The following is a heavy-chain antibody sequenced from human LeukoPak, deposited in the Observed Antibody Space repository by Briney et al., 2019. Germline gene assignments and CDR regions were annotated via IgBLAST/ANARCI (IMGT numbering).Heavy chain of an antibody. CDR2: ITTDGSNR. CDR1: GSPFSDSW. CDR3: ARDRHYTMGA. Sequence: GGSLRLSCVASGSPFSDSWMHWVRQSPGKGLMWVSLITTDGSNRTYADSVKGRFTISRDNARNTLYLQMNSLRVEDTAIYYCARDRHYTMGAWGQGTTVTVSS. V-gene: IGHV3-74*03. J-gene: IGHJ6*02.